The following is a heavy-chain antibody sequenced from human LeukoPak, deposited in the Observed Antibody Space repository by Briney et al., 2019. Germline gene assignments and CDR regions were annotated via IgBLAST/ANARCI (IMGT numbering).Heavy chain of an antibody. CDR2: ISGSGGST. CDR1: GFTFDDYA. Sequence: GGSLRLSCAASGFTFDDYAMHWVRQAPGKGLEWVSAISGSGGSTYYADSVKGRFTISRDNSKNTLYLQMNSLRAGDTAIYYCATYRQVLLPFESWGQGTLVTVSS. J-gene: IGHJ4*02. V-gene: IGHV3-23*01. D-gene: IGHD2-8*02. CDR3: ATYRQVLLPFES.